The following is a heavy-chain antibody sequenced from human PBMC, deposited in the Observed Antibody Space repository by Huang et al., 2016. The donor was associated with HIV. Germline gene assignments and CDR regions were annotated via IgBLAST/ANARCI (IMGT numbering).Heavy chain of an antibody. J-gene: IGHJ3*02. D-gene: IGHD6-19*01. CDR2: NKRKTDGGTT. V-gene: IGHV3-15*01. CDR1: GFTFSKAW. CDR3: TTESESSGWTMDHDAFDI. Sequence: EVQLVESGGGLVKPGGFLRLSCAASGFTFSKAWLSWFRQVEGKGLEWDGRNKRKTDGGTTDYAETVKGRFTISRDDSKNTLYLQMNSLKTEDTAVYYCTTESESSGWTMDHDAFDIWGQGTMVTVSS.